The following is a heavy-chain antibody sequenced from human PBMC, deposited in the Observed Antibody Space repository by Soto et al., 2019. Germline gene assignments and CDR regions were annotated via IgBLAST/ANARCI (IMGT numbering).Heavy chain of an antibody. CDR3: ASETYYYDSSGYAQGSFDY. CDR1: GGTFSSYA. Sequence: SVKVSCKASGGTFSSYAISWVRQAPGQGLEWMGGIIPIFGTANYAQKFQGRVTITADKSTGTAYMELSSLRSEDTAVYYCASETYYYDSSGYAQGSFDYWGQGTLVTVSS. D-gene: IGHD3-22*01. V-gene: IGHV1-69*06. CDR2: IIPIFGTA. J-gene: IGHJ4*02.